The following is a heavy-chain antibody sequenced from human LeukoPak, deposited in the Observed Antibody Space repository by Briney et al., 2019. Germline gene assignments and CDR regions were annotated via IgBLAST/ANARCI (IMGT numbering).Heavy chain of an antibody. CDR2: INPNSGGT. V-gene: IGHV1-2*02. CDR3: ARGENDFWSGNFDY. J-gene: IGHJ4*02. CDR1: GYTFTGYY. D-gene: IGHD3-3*01. Sequence: ASVKVSCKASGYTFTGYYMHWVRQAPGQGLEWMGWINPNSGGTNYAQKFQGRVTMTRDTSISTAYKELSRLRSDDTAVYYCARGENDFWSGNFDYWGQGTLVTVSS.